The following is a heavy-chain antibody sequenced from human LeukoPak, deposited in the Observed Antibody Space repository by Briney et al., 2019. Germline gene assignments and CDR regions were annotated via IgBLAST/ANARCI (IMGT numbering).Heavy chain of an antibody. CDR3: ASGAMPDAFDI. CDR2: ISGSGGST. Sequence: GGSLRLSCAASGFTFSSYVMTWVRQAPGKGLEWVSGISGSGGSTYYADSVKGRFTISRDNSKNTLYLQMNSLRAEDTAVYYCASGAMPDAFDIWGQGTMVTVSS. V-gene: IGHV3-23*01. J-gene: IGHJ3*02. CDR1: GFTFSSYV. D-gene: IGHD2-2*01.